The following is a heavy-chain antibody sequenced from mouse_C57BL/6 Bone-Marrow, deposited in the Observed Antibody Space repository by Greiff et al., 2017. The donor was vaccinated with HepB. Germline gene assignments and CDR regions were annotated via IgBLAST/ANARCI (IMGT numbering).Heavy chain of an antibody. CDR2: SRNKANDYTT. Sequence: EVKVVESGGGLVQSGRSLRLSCATSGFTFSDFYMEWVRQAPGKGLEWIAASRNKANDYTTEYSASVKGRFIVSRDTSQSILYLQMNALRAEDTAIYYCARDVGYAMDDWGQGTSVTVSS. V-gene: IGHV7-1*01. CDR1: GFTFSDFY. CDR3: ARDVGYAMDD. J-gene: IGHJ4*01.